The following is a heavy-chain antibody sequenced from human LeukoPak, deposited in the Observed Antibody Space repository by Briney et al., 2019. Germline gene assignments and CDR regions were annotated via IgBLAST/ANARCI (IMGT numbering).Heavy chain of an antibody. CDR2: INHSGST. CDR1: GGSFSGYC. J-gene: IGHJ5*02. Sequence: PSETLSLTCAVYGGSFSGYCWSWIRQPPGKGLEWIGEINHSGSTNYNPSLKSRVTISVDTSKNQFSLKLSSVTAADTAVYYCARGTRYGGNSWYSSFWFDPWGQGTLVTVSS. CDR3: ARGTRYGGNSWYSSFWFDP. V-gene: IGHV4-34*01. D-gene: IGHD4-23*01.